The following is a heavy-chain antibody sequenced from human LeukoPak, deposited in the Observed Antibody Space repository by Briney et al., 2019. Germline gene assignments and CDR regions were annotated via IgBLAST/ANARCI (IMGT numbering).Heavy chain of an antibody. Sequence: PSETLYLTCSVSGGSISGSYWMWIRQSPGKGLEWIGYIYYSGATSYNPSFRGRVTFFVDTSKNQFSLKLSSVTAADTAMYYCAREIPAAGHFDYWGQGALVTVSS. CDR3: AREIPAAGHFDY. V-gene: IGHV4-59*12. CDR1: GGSISGSY. CDR2: IYYSGAT. J-gene: IGHJ4*02. D-gene: IGHD6-13*01.